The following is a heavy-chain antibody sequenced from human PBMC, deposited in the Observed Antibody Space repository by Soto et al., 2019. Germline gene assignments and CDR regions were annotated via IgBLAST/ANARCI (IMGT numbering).Heavy chain of an antibody. V-gene: IGHV4-59*01. Sequence: SETLSLTYTVSGDSISNYYWSWIRQAPGKGLEWIGFIYHSGNTNYNPSLKSRVTMSIDTSKSQFSLKLNSVTAADTAVYYCARDQGIASSGPFDYWGPGTLVTVSS. J-gene: IGHJ4*02. CDR2: IYHSGNT. CDR1: GDSISNYY. D-gene: IGHD6-13*01. CDR3: ARDQGIASSGPFDY.